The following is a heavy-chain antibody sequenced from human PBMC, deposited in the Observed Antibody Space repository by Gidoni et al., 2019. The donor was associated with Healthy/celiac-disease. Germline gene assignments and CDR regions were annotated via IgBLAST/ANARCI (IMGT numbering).Heavy chain of an antibody. V-gene: IGHV1-69*01. CDR1: GGTFSSYA. D-gene: IGHD3-22*01. Sequence: QVQLVQSGAEVKKPGSSVKVSCKASGGTFSSYAISWVRQAPGQGLEWMGGIIHIFGTANYAQKFQGRVTITADESTSTAYMELSSQRSEDTAVYYCARGSSMIVVVTAFDYWGQGTLVTVSS. J-gene: IGHJ4*02. CDR2: IIHIFGTA. CDR3: ARGSSMIVVVTAFDY.